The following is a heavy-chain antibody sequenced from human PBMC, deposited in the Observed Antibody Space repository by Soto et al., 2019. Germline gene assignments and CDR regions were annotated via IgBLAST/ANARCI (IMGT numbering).Heavy chain of an antibody. CDR3: ARGRVAAASWVTYYYYYGMDV. D-gene: IGHD6-13*01. Sequence: PSETLSLTCAVYGGSFSGYYWSWIRQPPGKGLEWIGEINHSGSTNYNPSFKSRVTISVDTSKNEFSLKLSSVTAADTAVYYCARGRVAAASWVTYYYYYGMDVWGQGTTVTVSS. CDR1: GGSFSGYY. J-gene: IGHJ6*02. CDR2: INHSGST. V-gene: IGHV4-34*01.